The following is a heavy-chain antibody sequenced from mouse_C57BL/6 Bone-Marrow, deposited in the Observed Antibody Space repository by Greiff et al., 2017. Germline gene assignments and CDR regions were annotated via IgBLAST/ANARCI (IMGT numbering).Heavy chain of an antibody. Sequence: EVHLVESGGDLVKPGGSLKLSCAAPGFTFSSYGMSWVRQTPDQRLEWVATISSGGSYTYYPDSVKGRFPISRDNAKNTLYLQRSSLKAEDTAMYDFAREDDGSCYVPHYYAMDYGGQGASVTVAS. V-gene: IGHV5-6*01. J-gene: IGHJ4*01. CDR2: ISSGGSYT. CDR3: AREDDGSCYVPHYYAMDY. CDR1: GFTFSSYG. D-gene: IGHD1-1*01.